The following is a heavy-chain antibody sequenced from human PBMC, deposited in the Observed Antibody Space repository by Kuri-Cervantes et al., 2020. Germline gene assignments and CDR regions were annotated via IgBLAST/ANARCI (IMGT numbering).Heavy chain of an antibody. V-gene: IGHV3-21*06. CDR3: VSHFGVLIHY. CDR2: IRSSSTFI. CDR1: GFTFSNYT. Sequence: GESLKISCAASGFTFSNYTMNWVRQAPGKGLEWVSSIRSSSTFIFYTDSVRGRFTISRDNTENSLYLQMNNLRAEDTAVYYCVSHFGVLIHYWGQGTQVTVSS. D-gene: IGHD3-3*01. J-gene: IGHJ4*02.